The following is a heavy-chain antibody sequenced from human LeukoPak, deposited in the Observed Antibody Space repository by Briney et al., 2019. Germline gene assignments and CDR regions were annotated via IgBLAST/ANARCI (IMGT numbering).Heavy chain of an antibody. CDR1: GFTFSNYW. CDR3: ARCSIDYYYGMDV. CDR2: INSDGSTT. D-gene: IGHD3-3*02. V-gene: IGHV3-74*01. Sequence: GGSLRLSCVASGFTFSNYWVHWVRQAPGKGLVWVSRINSDGSTTNYADSVKGRFTISRDNAKNTLYLQMNSLRAEDTAVYYCARCSIDYYYGMDVWGQGTTVTVSS. J-gene: IGHJ6*02.